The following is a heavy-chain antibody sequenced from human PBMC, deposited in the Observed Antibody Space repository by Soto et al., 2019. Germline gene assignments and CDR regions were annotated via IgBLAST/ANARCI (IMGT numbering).Heavy chain of an antibody. Sequence: EVQLVESGGGLVQPGGSLILSCAASGFTFRSYSMNWVRQAPGKGLEWVSYISSSSGTIYYADSVKGRFTISRDNAKNSLYLQMNSLRDEDTAVYYCASCYYDSSGYYAIDYWGQGTLVSVSS. CDR1: GFTFRSYS. J-gene: IGHJ4*02. CDR2: ISSSSGTI. V-gene: IGHV3-48*02. D-gene: IGHD3-22*01. CDR3: ASCYYDSSGYYAIDY.